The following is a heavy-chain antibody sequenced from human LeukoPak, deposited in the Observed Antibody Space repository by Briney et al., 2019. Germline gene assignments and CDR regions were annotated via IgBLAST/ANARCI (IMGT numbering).Heavy chain of an antibody. CDR3: ASLTYYDFWNGSYYMDV. J-gene: IGHJ6*03. Sequence: SETLSLTCTVSGGSISSSSYYWGWIRQPPGKGLEWIGSIYYSGSTYYNPSLKSRVTISVDTSKNQFSLKLSSVTAADTAVYYCASLTYYDFWNGSYYMDVWGKGTTVTVSS. CDR1: GGSISSSSYY. D-gene: IGHD3-3*01. V-gene: IGHV4-39*07. CDR2: IYYSGST.